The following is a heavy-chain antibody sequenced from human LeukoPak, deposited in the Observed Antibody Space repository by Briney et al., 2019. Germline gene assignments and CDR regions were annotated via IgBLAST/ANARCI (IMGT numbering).Heavy chain of an antibody. CDR1: GYTFTSYG. J-gene: IGHJ4*02. V-gene: IGHV1-69*05. CDR3: ARGLGYCSGGSCYRGFDY. D-gene: IGHD2-15*01. Sequence: SVKVSCKASGYTFTSYGISWVRQAPGQGLEWMGGIIPIFGTANYAQKFQGRVTITTDESTSTAYMELSSLRSEDTAVYYCARGLGYCSGGSCYRGFDYWGQGTLVTVSS. CDR2: IIPIFGTA.